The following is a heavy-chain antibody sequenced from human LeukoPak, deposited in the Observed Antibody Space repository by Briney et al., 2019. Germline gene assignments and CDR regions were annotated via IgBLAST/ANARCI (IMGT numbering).Heavy chain of an antibody. CDR3: AAMTSGAVSFDD. V-gene: IGHV1-24*01. CDR2: LDREDGEV. Sequence: APVKVSCKVSGYTFSELSIHWVRQAPGKGLEWMGGLDREDGEVIYAQKLQGRFIMTEDTSTDTAFMELSSLRSDDTAVYYCAAMTSGAVSFDDWGQGTLLIVSA. J-gene: IGHJ4*02. CDR1: GYTFSELS. D-gene: IGHD3-3*01.